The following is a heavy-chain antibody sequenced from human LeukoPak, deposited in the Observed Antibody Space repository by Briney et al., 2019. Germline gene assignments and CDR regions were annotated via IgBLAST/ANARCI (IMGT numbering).Heavy chain of an antibody. Sequence: GGSLRLSCAASGFALNSYSLSWVRQAPGKGLEWVSSISSTSAYIHYADSVKGRFTISRDNVDNVVYLQMSSLGAEDTAVYYCARVAVAGPTGWFDPWGQGTLVTVSS. CDR1: GFALNSYS. V-gene: IGHV3-21*01. J-gene: IGHJ5*02. CDR3: ARVAVAGPTGWFDP. CDR2: ISSTSAYI. D-gene: IGHD6-19*01.